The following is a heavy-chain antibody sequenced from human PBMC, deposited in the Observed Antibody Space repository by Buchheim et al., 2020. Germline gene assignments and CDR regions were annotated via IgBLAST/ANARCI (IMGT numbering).Heavy chain of an antibody. CDR3: ARVLRSSLNYYYYYGMDV. J-gene: IGHJ6*02. D-gene: IGHD6-13*01. Sequence: QVQLQESGPGLVKPSQTLSLTYTVSGGSISSGDYYWSWIRQPPGKGLEWIGYIYYSGSTYYNPSLKSRVTISVDTSKNQFSLKLSSVTAADTAVYYCARVLRSSLNYYYYYGMDVWGQGTT. V-gene: IGHV4-30-4*01. CDR1: GGSISSGDYY. CDR2: IYYSGST.